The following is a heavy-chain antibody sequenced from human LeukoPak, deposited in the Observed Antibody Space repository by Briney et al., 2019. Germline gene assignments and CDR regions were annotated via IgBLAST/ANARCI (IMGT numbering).Heavy chain of an antibody. CDR1: GFTFDVYA. V-gene: IGHV3-43*02. Sequence: GGSLRLSCAASGFTFDVYAMHWVRHAPGEGLEWVSFISGEGGSTYYADSVKGRFTISRDNSKNSLYLQINSLRTEDTALYYCARDINYYDSSGTCDYWGQGTLVTVSS. CDR3: ARDINYYDSSGTCDY. J-gene: IGHJ4*02. D-gene: IGHD3-22*01. CDR2: ISGEGGST.